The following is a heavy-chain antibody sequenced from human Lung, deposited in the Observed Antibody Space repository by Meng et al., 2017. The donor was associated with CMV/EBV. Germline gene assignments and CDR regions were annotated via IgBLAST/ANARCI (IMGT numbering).Heavy chain of an antibody. V-gene: IGHV1-69*05. J-gene: IGHJ2*01. CDR3: ARDAGGSSSSGYFDL. D-gene: IGHD6-6*01. CDR1: GGTFSSYA. Sequence: SXXVSXKASGGTFSSYAISWVRQAPGQGLEWMGGIIPIFGTANYAQKFQGRVTITTDESTSTAYMELSSLRSEDTAVYYCARDAGGSSSSGYFDLWGRGTLVTVSS. CDR2: IIPIFGTA.